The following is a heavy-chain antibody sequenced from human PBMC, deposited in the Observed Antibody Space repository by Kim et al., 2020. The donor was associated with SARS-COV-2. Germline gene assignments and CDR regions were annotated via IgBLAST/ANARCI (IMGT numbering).Heavy chain of an antibody. J-gene: IGHJ5*02. CDR1: GFTFSGSS. CDR3: YYDFWSGSRGGFDP. V-gene: IGHV3-73*01. Sequence: GGSLRLSCAASGFTFSGSSMHWVRQASGKGLEWVGRIRNKANSYATAYAVSVRGRFTISRDDSKNTAYLQMNSLKTEDTAVYYCYYDFWSGSRGGFDPWGQGTLVTVSS. CDR2: IRNKANSYAT. D-gene: IGHD3-3*01.